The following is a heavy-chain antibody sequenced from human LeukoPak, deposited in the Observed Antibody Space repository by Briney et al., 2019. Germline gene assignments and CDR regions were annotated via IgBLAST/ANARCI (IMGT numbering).Heavy chain of an antibody. CDR1: GGTFSSYA. CDR3: AKDMLYDFWSGGSIDY. Sequence: ASVKVSCKASGGTFSSYAISWVRQAPGQGLEWMGRIIPILGIANYAQKFQGRVTITADKSTSTAYMELSSLRSEDTAVYYCAKDMLYDFWSGGSIDYWGQGTLVTVSS. D-gene: IGHD3-3*01. CDR2: IIPILGIA. V-gene: IGHV1-69*04. J-gene: IGHJ4*02.